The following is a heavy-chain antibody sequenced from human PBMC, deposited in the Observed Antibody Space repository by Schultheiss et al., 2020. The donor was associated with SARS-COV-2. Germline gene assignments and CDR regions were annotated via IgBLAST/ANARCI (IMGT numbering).Heavy chain of an antibody. D-gene: IGHD2-2*01. CDR1: GFTFSSYG. V-gene: IGHV3-33*01. J-gene: IGHJ5*02. CDR2: IWYDGSNK. CDR3: AREGIVVVPAANNWFDP. Sequence: GGSLRLSCAASGFTFSSYGMHWVRQAPGKGLEWVAVIWYDGSNKYYADSVKGRFTISRDNSKNTLYLQMNSLRAEDTAVYYCAREGIVVVPAANNWFDPWGQGTLVTVSS.